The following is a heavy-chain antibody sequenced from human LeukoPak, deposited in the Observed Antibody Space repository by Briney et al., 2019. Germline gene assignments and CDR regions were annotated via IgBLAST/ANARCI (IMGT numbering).Heavy chain of an antibody. D-gene: IGHD5-18*01. CDR2: ISDSGAAT. CDR1: GFTFSSYA. CDR3: AKVDIPMGRLINS. Sequence: GGSLRLSCAASGFTFSSYAMNWVRQAPGKGLEWVSRISDSGAATYYADSVKGRFTISRDNSKHTLYLHMNSLRADDTAVYYCAKVDIPMGRLINSWGQGTLVSVSS. J-gene: IGHJ4*02. V-gene: IGHV3-23*01.